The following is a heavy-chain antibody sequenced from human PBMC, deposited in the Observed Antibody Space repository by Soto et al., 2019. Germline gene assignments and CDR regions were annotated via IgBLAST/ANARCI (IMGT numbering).Heavy chain of an antibody. CDR3: TRHVYCGGDCNSWFDP. CDR1: GYTFTNYW. CDR2: IDPTDSYT. J-gene: IGHJ5*02. Sequence: EVQLVQSGAEVKKPGESLRISCEGFGYTFTNYWINWVRQMPGKGLEWMGKIDPTDSYTNYSPSFEGHVTFSVDKSIGTAYLHWSSLRASDTAMYYCTRHVYCGGDCNSWFDPWGQGTLVTVSS. V-gene: IGHV5-10-1*01. D-gene: IGHD2-21*02.